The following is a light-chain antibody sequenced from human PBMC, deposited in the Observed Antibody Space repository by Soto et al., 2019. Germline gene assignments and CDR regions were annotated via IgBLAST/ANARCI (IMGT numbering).Light chain of an antibody. CDR1: SGHINYA. CDR2: LNSDGSH. J-gene: IGLJ2*01. CDR3: QTWGTGLYVV. Sequence: QPVLTQSPSASASLGASVKLTCTLSSGHINYAIAWHQQQPEKGPRYLMKLNSDGSHSKGDGNPDRFSGSSSGAERYLTISSLQSEDEADYYCQTWGTGLYVVFGGGTKVTVL. V-gene: IGLV4-69*01.